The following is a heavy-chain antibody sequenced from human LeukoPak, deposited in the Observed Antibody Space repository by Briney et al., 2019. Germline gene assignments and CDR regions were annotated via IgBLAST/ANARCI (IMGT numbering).Heavy chain of an antibody. CDR2: INPHSGGT. J-gene: IGHJ3*02. CDR3: ARGGTGYSSGWLRAFDI. CDR1: GYMFTTYY. V-gene: IGHV1-2*02. D-gene: IGHD6-19*01. Sequence: ASVKVSCKTSGYMFTTYYPHWVRQAPGQGLEWMGWINPHSGGTNYAQKFQGRVTMTRDTSISTVYMELSSLRSDDTAAYYCARGGTGYSSGWLRAFDIWGQGTMVTVSS.